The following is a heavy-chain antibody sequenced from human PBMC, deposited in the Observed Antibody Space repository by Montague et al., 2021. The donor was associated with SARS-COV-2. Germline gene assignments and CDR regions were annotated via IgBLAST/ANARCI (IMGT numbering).Heavy chain of an antibody. J-gene: IGHJ4*02. D-gene: IGHD6-13*01. CDR1: GDSVSSNSAA. CDR3: ARDGGLYSSSWYLGYFDY. Sequence: CAISGDSVSSNSAAWNWIRQSPSRGLEWLGRTYYRSKWYNDYAVSVKSRITINPDTSKNQFSLQLNPVTPEDTAVYYCARDGGLYSSSWYLGYFDYWGQGTLVTVSS. V-gene: IGHV6-1*01. CDR2: TYYRSKWYN.